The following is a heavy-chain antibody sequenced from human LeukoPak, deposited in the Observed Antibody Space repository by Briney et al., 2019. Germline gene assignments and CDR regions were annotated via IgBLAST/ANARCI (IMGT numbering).Heavy chain of an antibody. D-gene: IGHD6-6*01. CDR2: ISGSGGST. V-gene: IGHV3-23*01. CDR3: AKVRFATSSPHYDY. J-gene: IGHJ4*02. Sequence: GGSPRLSCAASGFSFSSFAIHWIRQAPGKGLEWVSGISGSGGSTYYADSVKGRFTISRDNSQNTVFLQMKSLRGEDTAVYYCAKVRFATSSPHYDYWGQGTLVTDSS. CDR1: GFSFSSFA.